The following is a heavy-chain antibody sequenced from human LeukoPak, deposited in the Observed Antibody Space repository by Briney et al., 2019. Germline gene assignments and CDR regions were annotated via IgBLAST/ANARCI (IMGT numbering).Heavy chain of an antibody. D-gene: IGHD6-13*01. J-gene: IGHJ4*02. Sequence: PGGSLRLSCAASGFTFSSYAMSWVRQAPGKGLEWVAVIWYDGSNRYYGDSVRGRFTISRDNSKNTLYLQMSSLRAEDTAVYYCARDRSSWYLDFWGQGTLVTVSS. V-gene: IGHV3-33*08. CDR1: GFTFSSYA. CDR2: IWYDGSNR. CDR3: ARDRSSWYLDF.